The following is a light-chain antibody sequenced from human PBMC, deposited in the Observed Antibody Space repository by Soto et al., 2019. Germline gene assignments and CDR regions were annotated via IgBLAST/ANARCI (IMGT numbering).Light chain of an antibody. J-gene: IGLJ3*02. CDR1: TSDVGSHNF. CDR3: SSFTNSILV. CDR2: EVT. Sequence: QSALTQPASVSGSPGQSITISCTGTTSDVGSHNFVSWYQQLPGKAPKLLIYEVTNRSSGTSNRFSGSKSGNTASLTISGLQAEDEADYYCSSFTNSILVFGGGTKLTVL. V-gene: IGLV2-14*01.